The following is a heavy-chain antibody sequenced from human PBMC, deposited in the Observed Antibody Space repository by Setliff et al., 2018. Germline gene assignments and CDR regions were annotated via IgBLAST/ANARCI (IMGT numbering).Heavy chain of an antibody. CDR3: ARGGTYRYFDY. CDR1: GGSISSPNW. CDR2: IYHSGAA. J-gene: IGHJ4*02. V-gene: IGHV4-4*02. Sequence: SETLSLTCTVSGGSISSPNWGNWVRTPPGRGLEWRGEIYHSGAAKYDPSLKSRVTISVDTSKNQFSLKLSSVTAADTAVYYCARGGTYRYFDYWGQGTLVTVSS.